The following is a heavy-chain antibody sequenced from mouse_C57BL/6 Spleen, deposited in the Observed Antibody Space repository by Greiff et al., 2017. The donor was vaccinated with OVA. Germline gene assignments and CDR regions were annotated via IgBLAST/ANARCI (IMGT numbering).Heavy chain of an antibody. J-gene: IGHJ1*03. V-gene: IGHV3-6*01. CDR3: ARDRQDWYFDV. CDR2: ISYDGSN. CDR1: GYSITSGYY. Sequence: VQLQESGPGLVKPSQSLSLTCSVTGYSITSGYYWNWIRQFPGNKLEWMGYISYDGSNNYNPSLKNRISITRDTSKNQFFLKLNSVTTEDTATYYCARDRQDWYFDVWGTGTTVTVSS.